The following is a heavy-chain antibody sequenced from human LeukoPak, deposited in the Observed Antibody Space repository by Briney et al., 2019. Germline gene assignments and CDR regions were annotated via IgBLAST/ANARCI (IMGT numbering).Heavy chain of an antibody. CDR2: INPNSGGT. Sequence: ASVKVSCKASGYTFTGYYMHWVRQAPGQGREWMGWINPNSGGTNYAQKFQGRVTMTRDTSISTAYMELSRLRSDDTAVYYCAREAVAVANEDFDYWGQGTLVTVSS. CDR1: GYTFTGYY. CDR3: AREAVAVANEDFDY. J-gene: IGHJ4*02. V-gene: IGHV1-2*02. D-gene: IGHD6-19*01.